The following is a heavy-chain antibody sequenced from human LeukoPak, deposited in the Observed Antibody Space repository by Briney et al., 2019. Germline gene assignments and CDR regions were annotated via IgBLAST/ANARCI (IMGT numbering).Heavy chain of an antibody. D-gene: IGHD2-2*01. J-gene: IGHJ6*04. CDR1: GYTFTSYA. V-gene: IGHV1-3*01. CDR2: INAGNGNT. Sequence: GASVKVSCKASGYTFTSYAMHWVRQAPGQRLEWMGWINAGNGNTKYSQKFQGRVNITRDTSASTAYMELRSLRSEDTAVYYCARAIYCSSTSCYYLPYYYGMDVWGKGTTVTVSS. CDR3: ARAIYCSSTSCYYLPYYYGMDV.